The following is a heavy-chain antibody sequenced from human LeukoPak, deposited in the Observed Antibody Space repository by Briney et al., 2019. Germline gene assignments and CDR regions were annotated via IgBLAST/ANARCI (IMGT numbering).Heavy chain of an antibody. V-gene: IGHV4-30-2*01. CDR2: IYHSGST. J-gene: IGHJ3*02. D-gene: IGHD1/OR15-1a*01. CDR3: ARGTDDAFDI. Sequence: TLSLTCTVSGGSISSGDYYWSWIRQPPGKGLEWIGYIYHSGSTYYNPSLKSRVTISVDRSKNQFSLKLSSVTAADTAVYYCARGTDDAFDIWGQGTMVTVSS. CDR1: GGSISSGDYY.